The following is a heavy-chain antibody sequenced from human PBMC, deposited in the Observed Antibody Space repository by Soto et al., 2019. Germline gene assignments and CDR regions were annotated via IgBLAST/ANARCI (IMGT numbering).Heavy chain of an antibody. V-gene: IGHV1-69*01. CDR2: IIPIFGTA. CDR3: ASARVGYCSGGSCYTYYYGMDV. J-gene: IGHJ6*02. CDR1: GGTFSSYA. Sequence: QVQLVQSGAEVKKPGSSVKVSCKASGGTFSSYAISWVRQAPGQGLEWMGGIIPIFGTANYAQKFQGRVTITADESTSTAYMELSSLRSEDTAVYYCASARVGYCSGGSCYTYYYGMDVWGQGTRSPSP. D-gene: IGHD2-15*01.